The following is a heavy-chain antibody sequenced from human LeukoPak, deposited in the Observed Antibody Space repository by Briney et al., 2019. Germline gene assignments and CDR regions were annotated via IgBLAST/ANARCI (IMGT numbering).Heavy chain of an antibody. Sequence: GGSLRLSCAASGFTVSSNYMSWVRQAPGKGLEWVSSISSSSSYIYYADSVKGRFTISRDNAKNSLYLQMNSLRAEDTAVYYCARDRPYSSSWFDAFDIWGQGTMVTVSS. CDR3: ARDRPYSSSWFDAFDI. D-gene: IGHD6-13*01. V-gene: IGHV3-21*01. CDR2: ISSSSSYI. J-gene: IGHJ3*02. CDR1: GFTVSSNY.